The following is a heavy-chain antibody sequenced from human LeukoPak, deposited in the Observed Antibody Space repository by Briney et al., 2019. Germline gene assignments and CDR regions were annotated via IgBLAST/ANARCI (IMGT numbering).Heavy chain of an antibody. J-gene: IGHJ4*02. CDR1: GFTFSSCA. V-gene: IGHV3-23*01. CDR2: ISASGGST. Sequence: GGSLRLSCAASGFTFSSCAMSWVRQAPGKGLEWVSAISASGGSTYYVDSVKGRFTISRDNSKNSVYLQMNSLRAEDTAVYDCAKVDVVRGVNMYYYDYWGQGNLVTVSS. D-gene: IGHD3-10*01. CDR3: AKVDVVRGVNMYYYDY.